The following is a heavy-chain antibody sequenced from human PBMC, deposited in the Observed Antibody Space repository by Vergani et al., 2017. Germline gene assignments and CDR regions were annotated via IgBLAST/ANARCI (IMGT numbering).Heavy chain of an antibody. J-gene: IGHJ6*04. CDR1: GFTFSSYS. CDR2: ISSSSSAI. V-gene: IGHV3-48*01. CDR3: ARNPDKNWEVSGPGLDV. D-gene: IGHD3-10*01. Sequence: EVQLVESGGGLVQPGGSLRLSCAASGFTFSSYSMNWVRQAPGKGLEWVSYISSSSSAIDYADSVKGRFTISRDNAKNSLYLQMNSLRAEDTAVYYCARNPDKNWEVSGPGLDVWGKGTTVTVSS.